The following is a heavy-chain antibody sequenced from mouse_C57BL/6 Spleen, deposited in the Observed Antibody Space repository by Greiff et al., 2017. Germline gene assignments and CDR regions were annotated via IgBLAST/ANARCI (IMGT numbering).Heavy chain of an antibody. CDR3: ARIYYYGSRGYFDY. J-gene: IGHJ2*01. CDR2: IHPNSGST. V-gene: IGHV1-64*01. Sequence: QVQLQQPGAELVKPGASVKLSCKASGYTFTSYWMHWVKQRPGQGLEWIGMIHPNSGSTNYNEKFKSKATLTVDKSSSTAYMQLSSLTSEDSAVYYCARIYYYGSRGYFDYWGQGTTLTGSS. D-gene: IGHD1-1*01. CDR1: GYTFTSYW.